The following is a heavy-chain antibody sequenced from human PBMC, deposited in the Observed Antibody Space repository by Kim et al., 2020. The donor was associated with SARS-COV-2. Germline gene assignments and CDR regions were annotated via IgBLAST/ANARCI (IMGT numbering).Heavy chain of an antibody. J-gene: IGHJ5*02. Sequence: GGSLRLSCAASGFTFSSYSMNWVRQAPGKGLEWVSYISSSSSTIYYADSVKGRFTISRDNAKNSLYLQMNSLRAEDTAVYYCARDLSIQLWFWFDPWGQGTLVTVSS. CDR2: ISSSSSTI. CDR3: ARDLSIQLWFWFDP. V-gene: IGHV3-48*04. D-gene: IGHD5-18*01. CDR1: GFTFSSYS.